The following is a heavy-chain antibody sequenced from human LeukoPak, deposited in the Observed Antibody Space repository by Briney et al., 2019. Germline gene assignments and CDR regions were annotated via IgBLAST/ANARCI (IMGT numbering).Heavy chain of an antibody. CDR3: ARDIVYYYMDV. J-gene: IGHJ6*03. Sequence: GGSLRLSCAASGFTFSDYYMSWIRQAPGKGLEWVSYISSSGSTIYYTDSVKGRFTISRNNAKNSLYLQMNSLRAEDTAVYYCARDIVYYYMDVWGKGTTVTVSS. CDR2: ISSSGSTI. D-gene: IGHD2-15*01. CDR1: GFTFSDYY. V-gene: IGHV3-11*01.